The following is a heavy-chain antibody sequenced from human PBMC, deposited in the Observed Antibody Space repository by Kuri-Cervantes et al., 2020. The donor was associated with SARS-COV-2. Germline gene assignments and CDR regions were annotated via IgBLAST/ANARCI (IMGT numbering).Heavy chain of an antibody. CDR1: GFTFGDYY. CDR2: ISSSGSTI. Sequence: GESLKISCAASGFTFGDYYMSWIRQAPGKGLEWVSYISSSGSTIYYADSVKGRFTISRDNAKNSLYLQVNSLRAEDTAVYYCARDLLNYYDSSGYGYWGQGTLVTVSS. J-gene: IGHJ4*02. CDR3: ARDLLNYYDSSGYGY. D-gene: IGHD3-22*01. V-gene: IGHV3-11*01.